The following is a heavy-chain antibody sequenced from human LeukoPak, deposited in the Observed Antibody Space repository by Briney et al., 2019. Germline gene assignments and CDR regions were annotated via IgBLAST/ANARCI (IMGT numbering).Heavy chain of an antibody. CDR2: INPNSGGT. J-gene: IGHJ6*02. Sequence: ASVKVSCKASGYTFTGYFLHWVRQAPGQGLEWMGWINPNSGGTKYAQKFQGRVTMTRDTSISTAYMELSSLRSEDTAVYYCARSRGYSGYEHYYGMDVWGQGTTVTVSS. CDR1: GYTFTGYF. CDR3: ARSRGYSGYEHYYGMDV. V-gene: IGHV1-2*02. D-gene: IGHD5-12*01.